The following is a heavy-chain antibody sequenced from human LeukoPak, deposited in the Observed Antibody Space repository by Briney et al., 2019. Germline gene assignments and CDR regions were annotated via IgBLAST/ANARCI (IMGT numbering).Heavy chain of an antibody. Sequence: SETLSLTCTVSGGSISSYYWSWIRQPPGKGLEWIGYIYYSGSTNYNPSLKSRVTISVDTSKNQFSLQLNSVTPEDTAVYYCARDAHGHPEVAVAGWVWGQGTLVTVSS. CDR1: GGSISSYY. CDR2: IYYSGST. V-gene: IGHV4-59*12. D-gene: IGHD6-19*01. J-gene: IGHJ4*02. CDR3: ARDAHGHPEVAVAGWV.